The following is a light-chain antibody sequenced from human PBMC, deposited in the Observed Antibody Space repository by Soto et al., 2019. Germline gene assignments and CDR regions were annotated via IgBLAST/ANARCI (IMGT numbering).Light chain of an antibody. V-gene: IGKV3-20*01. CDR2: GAS. J-gene: IGKJ1*01. CDR3: QQYGSSPPWT. CDR1: QSVSSSY. Sequence: EIVLTQSPGTLSLSPGERATLSCRASQSVSSSYLAWYQQKTGQAPRLLIYGASSRSTGIADRFSGSGSGTDFTLTISRLEPEDFAVYYCQQYGSSPPWTFGQGTKVEIK.